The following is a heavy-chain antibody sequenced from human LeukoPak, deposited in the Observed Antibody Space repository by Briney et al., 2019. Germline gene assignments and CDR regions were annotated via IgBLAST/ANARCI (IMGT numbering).Heavy chain of an antibody. CDR2: ISSSSSYI. J-gene: IGHJ4*02. CDR1: GFTFSSYS. V-gene: IGHV3-21*04. Sequence: GGSLRLSCAASGFTFSSYSMNWVRQAPGKGLEWVSSISSSSSYIYYADSVKGRFTISRDNSKNTLYLQMNSLRAEDTAIYYCAKEPKGSDFDYWGQGTLVTVSS. CDR3: AKEPKGSDFDY.